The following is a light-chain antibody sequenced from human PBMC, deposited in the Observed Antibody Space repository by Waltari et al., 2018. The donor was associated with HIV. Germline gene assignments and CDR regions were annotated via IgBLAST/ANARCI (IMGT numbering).Light chain of an antibody. Sequence: QSVLTQSPSVSAAPGQKVTISCYGSTSDIGKNHVSWYQQFPGRAPKLLIYENENRPSFIPGRVSGSKFGTSATLDITGLQTGDEAVYFCATWDSSLRTVIYGGGTNLTVL. V-gene: IGLV1-51*02. CDR1: TSDIGKNH. CDR2: ENE. CDR3: ATWDSSLRTVI. J-gene: IGLJ2*01.